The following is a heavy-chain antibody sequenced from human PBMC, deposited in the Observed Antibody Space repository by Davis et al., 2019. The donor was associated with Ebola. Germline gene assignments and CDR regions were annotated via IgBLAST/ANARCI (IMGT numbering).Heavy chain of an antibody. V-gene: IGHV4-4*02. D-gene: IGHD2-2*01. Sequence: SETLSLTCGVFGGPISSSNWWSWVRQPPGKGLEWIGAIYHSGSINYNPSLASRVTMSVDKSKNQFSLKLTSVTAADTAVYYCARALRGCSSPSCSHYYHNMDVWGKGTTVTVSS. CDR1: GGPISSSNW. J-gene: IGHJ6*03. CDR2: IYHSGSI. CDR3: ARALRGCSSPSCSHYYHNMDV.